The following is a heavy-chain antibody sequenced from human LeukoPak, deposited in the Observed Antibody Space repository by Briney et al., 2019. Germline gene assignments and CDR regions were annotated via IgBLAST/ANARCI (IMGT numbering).Heavy chain of an antibody. Sequence: SETLSLTCAVYGGSFSGYYWSWIRQPPGKGLEWIGEINHSGSTNYNPSLKSRVTISVDTSKNQFSLKLSSVTATDTAVYYCARHTYDFWSGYYLIFDYWGQGTLVTVSS. CDR2: INHSGST. J-gene: IGHJ4*02. V-gene: IGHV4-34*01. CDR3: ARHTYDFWSGYYLIFDY. CDR1: GGSFSGYY. D-gene: IGHD3-3*01.